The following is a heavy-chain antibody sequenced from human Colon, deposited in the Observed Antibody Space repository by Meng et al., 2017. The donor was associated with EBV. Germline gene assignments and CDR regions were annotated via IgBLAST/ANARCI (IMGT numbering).Heavy chain of an antibody. CDR1: GGSFSGYV. Sequence: QGVLTQLGAGLWKPSETLSLTCTVNGGSFSGYVWSWVRQPPGKGMEWIGEVSHPGSANYNPSLKSRVTISVDASEKQFSLRLTSVTAADSAVYYCARVPTTGYKDHWGQGTLVTVSS. CDR2: VSHPGSA. V-gene: IGHV4-34*01. D-gene: IGHD3-9*01. CDR3: ARVPTTGYKDH. J-gene: IGHJ4*02.